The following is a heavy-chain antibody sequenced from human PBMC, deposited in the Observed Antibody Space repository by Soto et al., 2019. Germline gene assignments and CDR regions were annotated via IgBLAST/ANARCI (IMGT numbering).Heavy chain of an antibody. V-gene: IGHV1-69*13. D-gene: IGHD1-20*01. CDR2: IIPIFGTA. CDR3: ASYNWNAPVYGY. CDR1: GGTFSSYA. Sequence: GASVKVSCKASGGTFSSYAISWVRQAPGQGLEWMGGIIPIFGTANYAQKFQGRVTITADESTSTAYMELSSLRSEDTAVYYCASYNWNAPVYGYWGQGTLGTVSS. J-gene: IGHJ4*02.